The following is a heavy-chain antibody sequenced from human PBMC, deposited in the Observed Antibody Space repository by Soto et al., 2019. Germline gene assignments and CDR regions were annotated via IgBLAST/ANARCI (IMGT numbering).Heavy chain of an antibody. J-gene: IGHJ5*02. CDR1: GFTFSSYW. CDR3: ARDRGVVVPAAIPNWFDP. Sequence: PGGSLRLSCAASGFTFSSYWMSWVRQAPGKGLEWVANIKQDGSEKYYVDSVKGRFTISRDNAKNSLYLQMNSLRAEDTAMYYCARDRGVVVPAAIPNWFDPWGQGTLVTVSS. CDR2: IKQDGSEK. V-gene: IGHV3-7*03. D-gene: IGHD2-2*02.